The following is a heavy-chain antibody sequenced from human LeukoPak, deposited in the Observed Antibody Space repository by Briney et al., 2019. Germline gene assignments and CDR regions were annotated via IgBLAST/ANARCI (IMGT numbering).Heavy chain of an antibody. J-gene: IGHJ4*02. CDR3: AKVEGASKASVY. CDR2: ISGSGGST. CDR1: GFTFSNYA. V-gene: IGHV3-23*01. Sequence: PGGSLRLSCAAAGFTFSNYAMTWVRQAPGKGLEGVSSISGSGGSTYYADSVKGRFTISRDNSKNTLYLQMYSLRAEDTAVYYCAKVEGASKASVYWGQGALVTVSS. D-gene: IGHD1-1*01.